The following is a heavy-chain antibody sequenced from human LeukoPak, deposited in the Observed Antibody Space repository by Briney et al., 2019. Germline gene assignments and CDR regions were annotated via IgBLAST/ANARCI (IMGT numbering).Heavy chain of an antibody. V-gene: IGHV1-2*02. J-gene: IGHJ6*02. CDR3: ARCVAAGIGCYYGMDV. CDR1: GYTFTGYY. CDR2: INPNSGGT. D-gene: IGHD6-13*01. Sequence: GASVKVSCKASGYTFTGYYMHWVRQAPGQGLEWMGWINPNSGGTNYAQKFQGRVTMTRDTSISTAYMELSRLRSDETAVYYCARCVAAGIGCYYGMDVWGQGTTVTVSS.